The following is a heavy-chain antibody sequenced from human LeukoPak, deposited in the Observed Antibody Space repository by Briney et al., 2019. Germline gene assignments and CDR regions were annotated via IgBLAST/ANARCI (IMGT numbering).Heavy chain of an antibody. Sequence: SVKVSCKASGGTFSSYAISWVRQAPGQGLEWMGGIIPIFGTANYAQKFQGRVTITADESTSTAYMELSSLRSEDTAVYYCARATNMVRGVIPLNYYYGMDVWGQGTTVTVSS. CDR2: IIPIFGTA. J-gene: IGHJ6*02. V-gene: IGHV1-69*01. CDR3: ARATNMVRGVIPLNYYYGMDV. D-gene: IGHD3-10*01. CDR1: GGTFSSYA.